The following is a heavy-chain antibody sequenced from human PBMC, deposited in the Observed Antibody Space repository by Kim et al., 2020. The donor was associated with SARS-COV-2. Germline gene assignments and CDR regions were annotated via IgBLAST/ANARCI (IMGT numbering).Heavy chain of an antibody. CDR2: IWYDGSNK. CDR3: ARLHSGVGATDFDY. D-gene: IGHD1-26*01. V-gene: IGHV3-33*01. CDR1: GFTFSSYG. Sequence: GGSLRLSCAASGFTFSSYGMHWVRQAPGKGLEWVAVIWYDGSNKYYADSVKGRFTISRDNSKNTLYLQMNSLRAEDTAVYYCARLHSGVGATDFDYWGQGTLVTVSS. J-gene: IGHJ4*02.